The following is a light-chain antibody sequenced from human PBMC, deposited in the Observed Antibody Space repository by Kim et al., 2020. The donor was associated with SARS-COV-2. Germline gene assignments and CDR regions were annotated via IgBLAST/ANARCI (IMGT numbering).Light chain of an antibody. V-gene: IGKV1-33*01. CDR3: LQYEELPLT. J-gene: IGKJ4*01. CDR1: QDISDY. Sequence: DIQLTQSPSFVSASVGDRVTITCQASQDISDYLNWYQHKPGQAPKLLILGATSEESGVPSRFSGLGSGTHFTLSIDSLQSEDFATYYCLQYEELPLTFGGGTKVDIK. CDR2: GAT.